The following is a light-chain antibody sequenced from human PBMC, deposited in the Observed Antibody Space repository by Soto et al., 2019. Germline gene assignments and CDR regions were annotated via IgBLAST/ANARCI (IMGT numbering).Light chain of an antibody. V-gene: IGKV3-20*01. CDR2: GAS. CDR1: QSFSSSY. J-gene: IGKJ3*01. Sequence: DIVLTQSPGTLSLSPGERATLSCRASQSFSSSYLAWYQQKPGQAPRLLIYGASSMATGIPDRFSGSGSGTDFTLTISSLQPDDFAVYYCQHYGSALFTFGHGTQVDVK. CDR3: QHYGSALFT.